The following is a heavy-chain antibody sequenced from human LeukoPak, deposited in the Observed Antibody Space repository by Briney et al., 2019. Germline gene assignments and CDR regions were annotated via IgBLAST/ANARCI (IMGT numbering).Heavy chain of an antibody. CDR2: FDPEDGET. Sequence: ASVKVSCKVSGYTLTELSMHWVRQAPGKGLEWMGGFDPEDGETIYAQKFQGRVTMTEDTSTDTAYMELGSLRSEDTAVYYCATVAVIAVAGGSWFDPWGQGTLVTVSS. CDR1: GYTLTELS. J-gene: IGHJ5*02. CDR3: ATVAVIAVAGGSWFDP. V-gene: IGHV1-24*01. D-gene: IGHD6-19*01.